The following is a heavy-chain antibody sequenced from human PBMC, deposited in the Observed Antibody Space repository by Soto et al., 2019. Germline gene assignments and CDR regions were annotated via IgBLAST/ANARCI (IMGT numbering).Heavy chain of an antibody. Sequence: QAQLVQSGTEVKKPGASVKVSCKASGYSFTTYGMTWVRQAPGQGLEWMGWISTDKGNTKYAQNFQSRATLTTDTSTSTAYTELRSLTSDDTAVYYCARDRDWNLAYWGQGTLVTVSS. CDR1: GYSFTTYG. D-gene: IGHD2-21*02. CDR3: ARDRDWNLAY. CDR2: ISTDKGNT. J-gene: IGHJ4*02. V-gene: IGHV1-18*01.